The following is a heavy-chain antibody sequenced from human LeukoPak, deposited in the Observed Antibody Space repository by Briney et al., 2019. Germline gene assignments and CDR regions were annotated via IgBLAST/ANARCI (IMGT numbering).Heavy chain of an antibody. D-gene: IGHD3-22*01. CDR1: GYTFTKYG. J-gene: IGHJ6*04. Sequence: ASVKVSCKASGYTFTKYGISWVRQAPGQGLEWMGWISAYNGNRYYAQKLQGRVTMTTDTSTSTAYMELRSLRSDDTAVYYCARGRRYSYDSSGYYSIMDVWGKGTTVTVSS. CDR3: ARGRRYSYDSSGYYSIMDV. CDR2: ISAYNGNR. V-gene: IGHV1-18*01.